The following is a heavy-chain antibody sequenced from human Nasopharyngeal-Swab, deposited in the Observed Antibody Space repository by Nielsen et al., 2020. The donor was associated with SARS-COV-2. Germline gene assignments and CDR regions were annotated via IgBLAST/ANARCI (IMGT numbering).Heavy chain of an antibody. Sequence: GGSLRLSCAASGFTFSDCYRSWIRQAPGQGPEWVSYITSRTSYTKYADSVKGRFTISRDDARNSLYLQMNHLRVEDTAVYYCARAPVTIEVHYYYGLDVWGQGTTVTVSS. J-gene: IGHJ6*02. D-gene: IGHD3-10*01. CDR1: GFTFSDCY. V-gene: IGHV3-11*05. CDR2: ITSRTSYT. CDR3: ARAPVTIEVHYYYGLDV.